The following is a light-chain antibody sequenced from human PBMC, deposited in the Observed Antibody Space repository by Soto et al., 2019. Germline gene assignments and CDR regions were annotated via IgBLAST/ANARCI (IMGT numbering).Light chain of an antibody. J-gene: IGKJ3*01. CDR2: AAS. Sequence: DIQMTQSPSSLSASVGDRVTITCRASQSISSYLNWYQQKPGKAPKLLIYAASSLQSGVPSRFSGSGSGTDFARTISSLQPEDFATYYCQQSYSTPFNFGPGTQGDIK. V-gene: IGKV1-39*01. CDR3: QQSYSTPFN. CDR1: QSISSY.